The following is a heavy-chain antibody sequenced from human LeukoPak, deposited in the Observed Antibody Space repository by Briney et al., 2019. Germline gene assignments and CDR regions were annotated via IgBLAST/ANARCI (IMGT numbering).Heavy chain of an antibody. Sequence: ASVKVSCKASGYTFTCYYMHWVRQAPGQGLEWMGWINPNSGGTNYAQKFQGWVTMTRDTSISTAYMELSRLRSDDTAVYYCARSDFYCSGGSCYRYYSDYWGQGTLVTVSS. D-gene: IGHD2-15*01. CDR2: INPNSGGT. V-gene: IGHV1-2*04. CDR3: ARSDFYCSGGSCYRYYSDY. J-gene: IGHJ4*02. CDR1: GYTFTCYY.